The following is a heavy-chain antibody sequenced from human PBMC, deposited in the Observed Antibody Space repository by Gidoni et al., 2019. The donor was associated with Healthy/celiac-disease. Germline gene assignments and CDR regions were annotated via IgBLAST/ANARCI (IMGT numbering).Heavy chain of an antibody. V-gene: IGHV3-48*01. Sequence: EVQLVESGGGLVQPGGSLRLSCAASGFTFSSYSMHWVRQAQGKGLEWVSYISSSSSTIYYADSVKGRFTISRDNAKNSLYLLMNSLRAEDTAVYYCARVGPTGDYYYGMDVWGQGTTVTVSS. CDR3: ARVGPTGDYYYGMDV. J-gene: IGHJ6*02. CDR2: ISSSSSTI. D-gene: IGHD1-26*01. CDR1: GFTFSSYS.